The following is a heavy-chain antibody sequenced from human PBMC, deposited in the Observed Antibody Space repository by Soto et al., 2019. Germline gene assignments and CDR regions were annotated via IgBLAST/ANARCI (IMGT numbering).Heavy chain of an antibody. Sequence: ASVKVSCKASGFTFTSSAVQWVRQARGQRLEWIGWIGVGSGNTNYAQKFQERVTITRDMSTSTAYMELSSLRSEDTAVYYCAAVDYDFWSGYLSTDVWGQGTTVTVSS. CDR2: IGVGSGNT. CDR1: GFTFTSSA. V-gene: IGHV1-58*01. J-gene: IGHJ6*02. D-gene: IGHD3-3*01. CDR3: AAVDYDFWSGYLSTDV.